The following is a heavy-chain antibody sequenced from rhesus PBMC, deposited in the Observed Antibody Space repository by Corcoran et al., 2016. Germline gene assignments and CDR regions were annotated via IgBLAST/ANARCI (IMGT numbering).Heavy chain of an antibody. Sequence: QVTLKESGPALVKPTQTLTLTCTFSGFSLNTSGMGVGWIRQPSRKTLEWLAHIYWDDDKSYSTSLKSRLTISKDTSKNQVVLTMTNMDPVDTATYYCARRGDPGGAFDFWGQGLRVTVSS. D-gene: IGHD3-34*01. V-gene: IGHV2-1*01. CDR3: ARRGDPGGAFDF. CDR2: IYWDDDK. CDR1: GFSLNTSGMG. J-gene: IGHJ3*01.